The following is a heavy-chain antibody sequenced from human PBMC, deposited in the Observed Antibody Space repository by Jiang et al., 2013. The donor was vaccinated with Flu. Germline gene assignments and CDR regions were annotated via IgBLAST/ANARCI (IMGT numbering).Heavy chain of an antibody. Sequence: SVSSNSAAWNWIRQSPSRGLEWLGRTYYRSKWYNDYAVSVKSRITINPDTSKNQFSLQLNSVTPEDTAVYYCALTRRAVAGTGSFDYWGQGTLVTVSS. CDR1: SVSSNSAA. CDR2: TYYRSKWYN. D-gene: IGHD6-19*01. V-gene: IGHV6-1*01. CDR3: ALTRRAVAGTGSFDY. J-gene: IGHJ4*02.